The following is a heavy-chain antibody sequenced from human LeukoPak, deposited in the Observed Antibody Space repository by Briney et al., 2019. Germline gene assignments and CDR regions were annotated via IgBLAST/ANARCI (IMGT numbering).Heavy chain of an antibody. V-gene: IGHV3-23*01. J-gene: IGHJ4*02. CDR2: ISGSGGST. Sequence: PGGSLRLSCAASGFTFSSYAMSWVRQAPGKGLEWVSAISGSGGSTYYADSVKGRFTISRDNSKNTLYLQMNSLRAEDTAVYYCAKDRRRWELPYYFDYWGQGTLVTVSS. D-gene: IGHD1-26*01. CDR3: AKDRRRWELPYYFDY. CDR1: GFTFSSYA.